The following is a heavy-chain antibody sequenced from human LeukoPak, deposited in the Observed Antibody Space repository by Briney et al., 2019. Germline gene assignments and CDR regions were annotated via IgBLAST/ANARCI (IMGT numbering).Heavy chain of an antibody. CDR1: GFTFKSYG. V-gene: IGHV3-23*01. CDR3: AKGPSYDSSGYYPKTKDFVAY. Sequence: GGSLRLSCGASGFTFKSYGMSWVRQAPGKGLEWVSTISGSGGSTYYADSVKGRFTISRDNSKNTLYLQMNSLRAEDTAVYYCAKGPSYDSSGYYPKTKDFVAYWGKGPLVTVP. CDR2: ISGSGGST. D-gene: IGHD3-22*01. J-gene: IGHJ4*02.